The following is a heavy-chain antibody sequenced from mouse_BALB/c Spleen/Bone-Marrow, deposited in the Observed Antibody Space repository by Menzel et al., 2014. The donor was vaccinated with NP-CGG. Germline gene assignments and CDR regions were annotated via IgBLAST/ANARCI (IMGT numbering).Heavy chain of an antibody. CDR3: TRGGNWDDFDY. V-gene: IGHV5-17*02. J-gene: IGHJ2*01. CDR1: GFTFRSFG. D-gene: IGHD4-1*01. CDR2: ISSDSSAV. Sequence: EVMLVESGGGLVQPGGSRKLSCAASGFTFRSFGMHWVRPAPETGLGWVAYISSDSSAVYYADTVLGRFTISRDNPKNTLFLQMTILRSEDTAMCDCTRGGNWDDFDYWGQGTTRTVSS.